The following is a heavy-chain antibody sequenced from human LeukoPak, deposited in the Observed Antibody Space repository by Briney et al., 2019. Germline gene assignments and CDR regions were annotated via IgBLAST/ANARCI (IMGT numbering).Heavy chain of an antibody. CDR2: IYYSGNT. Sequence: SETLSLTCTVSGGSISNYYWSWIRQPPGKGLEWIGYIYYSGNTNYNPSLKSRVTLSVDTSKNRFSLKLSSVTAADTAVYYCARGSKAAPGTFDYWGQGTLVTVSS. V-gene: IGHV4-59*01. D-gene: IGHD6-13*01. CDR1: GGSISNYY. J-gene: IGHJ4*02. CDR3: ARGSKAAPGTFDY.